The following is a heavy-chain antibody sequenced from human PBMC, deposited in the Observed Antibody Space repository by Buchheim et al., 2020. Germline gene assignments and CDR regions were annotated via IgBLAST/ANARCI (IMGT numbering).Heavy chain of an antibody. Sequence: QVQLQESGPGLVKPSETLSLTCTVSSGSISSYYWSWIRQPPGKGLEWIGYIYYSGSSNYNPSLKSRVTISADTSKNQISLELNAVTAADTAVYYCARPRASGWYGGFDPWGQGIL. CDR3: ARPRASGWYGGFDP. CDR1: SGSISSYY. D-gene: IGHD6-13*01. CDR2: IYYSGSS. V-gene: IGHV4-59*01. J-gene: IGHJ5*02.